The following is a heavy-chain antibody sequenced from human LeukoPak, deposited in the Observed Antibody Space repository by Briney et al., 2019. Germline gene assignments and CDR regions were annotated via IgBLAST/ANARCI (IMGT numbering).Heavy chain of an antibody. V-gene: IGHV3-30-3*01. Sequence: PGRSLRLSCAASGFTFCTYFMHWVRQAPGKGVEWVAVIASDGSHTFYVESVKGRFTISRDNSKNTLYLQMNSLRAEDTAVYFCARERQDTIVHSGAFDIWGQGTMVTVSS. CDR2: IASDGSHT. CDR1: GFTFCTYF. J-gene: IGHJ3*02. CDR3: ARERQDTIVHSGAFDI. D-gene: IGHD3-10*01.